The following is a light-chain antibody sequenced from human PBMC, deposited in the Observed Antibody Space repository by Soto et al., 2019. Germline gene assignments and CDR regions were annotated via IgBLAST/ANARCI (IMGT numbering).Light chain of an antibody. CDR2: KVS. CDR1: QILVHSDGIAY. CDR3: MQALQSLT. Sequence: DVVMTQSPLSLLVTLGQPSSISWRSNQILVHSDGIAYFSWFQQRPGRSPRRLIYKVSNRDSGVPDRFSGSGSGTDFTLKINRVEAEDVGTYYCMQALQSLTFGQGTRLEI. V-gene: IGKV2-30*02. J-gene: IGKJ5*01.